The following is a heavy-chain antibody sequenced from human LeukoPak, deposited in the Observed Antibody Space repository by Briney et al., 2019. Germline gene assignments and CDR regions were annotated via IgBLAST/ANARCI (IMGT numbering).Heavy chain of an antibody. CDR2: ISPTGSTT. CDR3: ARGPNSNWSGLDF. J-gene: IGHJ4*02. V-gene: IGHV3-74*01. Sequence: GSLRLSCAASGLTFSSHWMHWARQLPGKGLVWVSRISPTGSTTSYADSVKGRFTVSRDNAKNTLYLQVNNLRAEDTAVYYCARGPNSNWSGLDFWGQGTLLTVSS. CDR1: GLTFSSHW. D-gene: IGHD6-6*01.